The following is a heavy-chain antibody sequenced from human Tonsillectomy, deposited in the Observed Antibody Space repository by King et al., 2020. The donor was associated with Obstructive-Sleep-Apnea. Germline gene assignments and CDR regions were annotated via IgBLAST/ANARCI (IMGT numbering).Heavy chain of an antibody. CDR2: IYYSGST. J-gene: IGHJ3*02. V-gene: IGHV4-59*08. CDR1: GGSISSYY. CDR3: ARRSGSNYYDSSSDAFDI. Sequence: QLQESGPGLVKPSETLSLTCTVSGGSISSYYWSWIRQPPGKGLEWIGYIYYSGSTNYNPSLKSRVTISVDTSKNQLSLKLSSVTAADTAVYYCARRSGSNYYDSSSDAFDIWGQGTMVTVSS. D-gene: IGHD3-22*01.